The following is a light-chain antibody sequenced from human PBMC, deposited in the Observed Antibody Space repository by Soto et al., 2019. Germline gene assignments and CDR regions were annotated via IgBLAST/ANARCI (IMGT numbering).Light chain of an antibody. Sequence: EIVLTQSPGTLSVSPGERATLACRASQSVSSNLAWYQQKPGQAPRLLIHGASSRATGIPDRISGSGSGTDFTLTISRLEPEDFAVYYCQQYGSSPITFGQGTRM. CDR3: QQYGSSPIT. CDR1: QSVSSN. V-gene: IGKV3-20*01. CDR2: GAS. J-gene: IGKJ5*01.